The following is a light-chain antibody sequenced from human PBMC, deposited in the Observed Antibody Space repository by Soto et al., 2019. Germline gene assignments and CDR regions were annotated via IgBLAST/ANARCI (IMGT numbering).Light chain of an antibody. Sequence: EIVMTQSPATLSVSPGERATVPCRASQSVRNNLAWYQQKPGQAPRLLIYGASTRATGIQARFSGSGYGTEFTLTIRSLQSEDFAAYYCKQYNNWPLTFGGGTKVDIK. V-gene: IGKV3-15*01. J-gene: IGKJ4*01. CDR2: GAS. CDR1: QSVRNN. CDR3: KQYNNWPLT.